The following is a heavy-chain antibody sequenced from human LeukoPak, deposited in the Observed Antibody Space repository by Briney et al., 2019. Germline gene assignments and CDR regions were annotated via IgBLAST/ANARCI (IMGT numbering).Heavy chain of an antibody. Sequence: GGSLRLSCAASGFTFSSYGMHWVRQAPGKRLEWVAFIRYDGSNKYYADSVKGRFTISRDNSKNTLYLQMNSLRAEDTAVYYCANAEDHLSPTDYWGQGTLVTVSS. J-gene: IGHJ4*02. D-gene: IGHD1-14*01. V-gene: IGHV3-30*02. CDR3: ANAEDHLSPTDY. CDR1: GFTFSSYG. CDR2: IRYDGSNK.